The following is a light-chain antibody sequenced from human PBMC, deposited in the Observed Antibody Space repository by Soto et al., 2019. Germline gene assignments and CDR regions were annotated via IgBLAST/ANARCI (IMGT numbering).Light chain of an antibody. CDR1: DIGAKS. CDR3: CSYAGSYTLV. Sequence: SYELTQPPSVSVAPGQTARITCGGNDIGAKSVHWYQQKPGQAPVRVVHDDSDRPSGIPERFSGSNSGNTASLTISRVEAGDEADYYCCSYAGSYTLVFGGGTKLTVL. CDR2: DDS. J-gene: IGLJ2*01. V-gene: IGLV3-21*02.